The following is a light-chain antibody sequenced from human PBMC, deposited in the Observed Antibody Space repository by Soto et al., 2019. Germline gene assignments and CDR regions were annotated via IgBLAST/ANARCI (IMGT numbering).Light chain of an antibody. V-gene: IGKV1-5*03. CDR3: LQYENYWT. CDR2: KAS. Sequence: DIHMTQSPSSLSASVGDRVTITCRASQDINSYLAWYQQKTGKAPKLLIHKASSLESGVPSRLSGSGSGTAFTLTISSLQPDDVATYYCLQYENYWTFGQGTKVDIK. J-gene: IGKJ1*01. CDR1: QDINSY.